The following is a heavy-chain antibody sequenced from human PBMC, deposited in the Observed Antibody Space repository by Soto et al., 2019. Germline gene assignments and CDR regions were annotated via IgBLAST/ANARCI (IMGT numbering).Heavy chain of an antibody. V-gene: IGHV4-59*08. CDR2: IYYSGST. D-gene: IGHD2-2*01. J-gene: IGHJ4*02. CDR3: ARHGSPGQLGDHGSYFDY. CDR1: GGSISSYY. Sequence: QVQLQESGPGLVKPSETLSLTCTVSGGSISSYYWSWIRQPPGKGLEWIGYIYYSGSTNYNPSIKSRVAIAVDTSKNQFSLKLRSVTAADTAVYYCARHGSPGQLGDHGSYFDYWGQGTLVTVSS.